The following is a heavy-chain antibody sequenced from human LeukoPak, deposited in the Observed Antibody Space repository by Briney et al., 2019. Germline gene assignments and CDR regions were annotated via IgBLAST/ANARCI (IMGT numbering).Heavy chain of an antibody. CDR1: GFIFGDYW. Sequence: PGGSLRLSCTGSGFIFGDYWMSWVRQAPGKGLEWVANIKLDGSEKYYVDSVKGRFTISRDYARNSLYLQMSSLRAEDTALYYCARATKTYAYDIWGRGTMVTISS. J-gene: IGHJ3*02. V-gene: IGHV3-7*01. CDR2: IKLDGSEK. D-gene: IGHD1-26*01. CDR3: ARATKTYAYDI.